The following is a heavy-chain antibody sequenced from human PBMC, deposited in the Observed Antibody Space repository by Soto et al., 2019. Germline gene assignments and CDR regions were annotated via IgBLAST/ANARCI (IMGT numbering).Heavy chain of an antibody. Sequence: SETLSLTCAVSGYSISSGYYWGWTRQPPGKGLEWIGSIYHSGSTYYNPSLKSRVTISVDTSKNQFSLKLSSVTAADTAVYYCARYYYDSSGYYYEDNWFDPWGQGTLVTVSS. CDR1: GYSISSGYY. CDR2: IYHSGST. V-gene: IGHV4-38-2*01. D-gene: IGHD3-22*01. CDR3: ARYYYDSSGYYYEDNWFDP. J-gene: IGHJ5*02.